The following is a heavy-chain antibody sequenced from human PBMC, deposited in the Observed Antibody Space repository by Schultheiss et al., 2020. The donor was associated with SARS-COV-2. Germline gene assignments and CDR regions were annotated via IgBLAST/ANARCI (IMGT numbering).Heavy chain of an antibody. CDR2: VSHSGAT. D-gene: IGHD5-18*01. CDR3: ARDGYSYGTFGY. J-gene: IGHJ4*02. CDR1: GESFNGFS. V-gene: IGHV4-34*01. Sequence: SETLSLTCAVYGESFNGFSWTWIRQSPGKGLEWIGQVSHSGATHYSPSLKRRVTISVDTSKSQFSLKLRSVTPADTAVYFCARDGYSYGTFGYWGQGTLVTVSS.